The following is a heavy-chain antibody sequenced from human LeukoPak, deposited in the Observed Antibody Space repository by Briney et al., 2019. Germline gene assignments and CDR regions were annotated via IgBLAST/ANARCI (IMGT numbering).Heavy chain of an antibody. J-gene: IGHJ4*02. D-gene: IGHD2-8*01. CDR3: ARDRELMVYATRDFDY. Sequence: EASVKVSCKASGYTFTGCYMHWVRQAPGQGLEWMGWINPNSGGTNYAQKFQGRVTMTRDTSISTAYMELRSLRSDDTAVYYCARDRELMVYATRDFDYWGQGTLVTVSS. V-gene: IGHV1-2*02. CDR1: GYTFTGCY. CDR2: INPNSGGT.